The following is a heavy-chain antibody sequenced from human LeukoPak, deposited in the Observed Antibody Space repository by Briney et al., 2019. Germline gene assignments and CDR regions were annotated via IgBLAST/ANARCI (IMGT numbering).Heavy chain of an antibody. CDR1: GYTFTSYG. J-gene: IGHJ4*02. CDR3: ARDPGHRTKYYYDSSGYIDY. Sequence: ASVKVSCKASGYTFTSYGISWVRQAPGQGLEWMGWISAYNGNTNYAQKLQGRVTMTTDTSTSTAYMELRSLRSDDTAVYYCARDPGHRTKYYYDSSGYIDYWGQGTLVTVSS. CDR2: ISAYNGNT. V-gene: IGHV1-18*01. D-gene: IGHD3-22*01.